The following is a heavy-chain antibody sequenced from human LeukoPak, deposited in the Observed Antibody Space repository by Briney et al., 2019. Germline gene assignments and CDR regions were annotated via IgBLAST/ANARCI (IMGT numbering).Heavy chain of an antibody. CDR2: IYYSGST. CDR1: GGSISSYY. Sequence: KTSETLSLTCTVSGGSISSYYWSWIRQPPGKGLEWIGYIYYSGSTNYNPSLKSRVTISVDTSKNQFSLKLSSVTAADTAVYYCATYSGAHHKTFDDWGQGTLVTVSS. D-gene: IGHD1-26*01. CDR3: ATYSGAHHKTFDD. J-gene: IGHJ4*02. V-gene: IGHV4-59*01.